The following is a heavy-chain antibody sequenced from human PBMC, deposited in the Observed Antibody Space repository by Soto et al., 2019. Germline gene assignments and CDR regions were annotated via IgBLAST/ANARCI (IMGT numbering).Heavy chain of an antibody. J-gene: IGHJ3*02. V-gene: IGHV4-39*01. CDR1: GGSISSSSGY. Sequence: QLQLQESGPGLVKPSETLSLTCTVSGGSISSSSGYWGWIRQPPGKGLEWIGSIYYSGTTYYKPSHKSRITISVDTSKNQSSLKLSSVTAADTAVYYCARPRGGYLGAFDIWGQGTMVTVSS. CDR3: ARPRGGYLGAFDI. CDR2: IYYSGTT. D-gene: IGHD3-16*01.